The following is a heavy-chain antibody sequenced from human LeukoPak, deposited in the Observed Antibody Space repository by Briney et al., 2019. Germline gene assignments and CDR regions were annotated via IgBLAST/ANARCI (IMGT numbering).Heavy chain of an antibody. D-gene: IGHD3-10*01. J-gene: IGHJ4*02. V-gene: IGHV4-59*12. CDR3: ARDLRPNMVRGVGIDY. CDR2: IYYSGST. CDR1: GGSISSYY. Sequence: SETLSLTCTVSGGSISSYYWSWIRQPPGKGLEWIGYIYYSGSTNYNPSLKSRVTISVDTSKNQFSLKLSSVTAADTAVYYCARDLRPNMVRGVGIDYWGQGTLVTVSS.